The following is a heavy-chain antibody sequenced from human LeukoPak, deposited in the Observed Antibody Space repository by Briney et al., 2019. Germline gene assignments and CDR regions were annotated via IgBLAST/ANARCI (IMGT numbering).Heavy chain of an antibody. Sequence: PGGSLRLSCAVSGFTVSSNYMSWVLQAPGKGLEWVSGIYSVGSTYYADSVKGRFTISRDNSKNTLYLQMNSLRAEDTAVYYCYSMIVVEIRVINDYWGQGTLVTISS. J-gene: IGHJ4*02. CDR2: IYSVGST. CDR3: YSMIVVEIRVINDY. CDR1: GFTVSSNY. D-gene: IGHD3-22*01. V-gene: IGHV3-66*01.